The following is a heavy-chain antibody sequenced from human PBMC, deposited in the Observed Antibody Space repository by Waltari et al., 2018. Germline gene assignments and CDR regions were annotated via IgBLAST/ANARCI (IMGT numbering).Heavy chain of an antibody. CDR1: GCSISRLSYY. D-gene: IGHD6-13*01. CDR2: IYYSGST. V-gene: IGHV4-39*01. CDR3: ARRVYDAFDI. Sequence: QLQLHESGPGLVKPSATLSLTCTVFGCSISRLSYYWGWIRQPPGKVLEWIGSIYYSGSTYYNPSLKSRVTISVDTSKNQFSLKLSSVTAADTAVYYCARRVYDAFDIWGQGTMVTVSS. J-gene: IGHJ3*02.